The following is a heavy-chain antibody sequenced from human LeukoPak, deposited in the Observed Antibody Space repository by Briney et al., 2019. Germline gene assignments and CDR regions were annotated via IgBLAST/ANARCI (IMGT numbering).Heavy chain of an antibody. CDR3: ARVFGGYDFNYYYYYMDV. J-gene: IGHJ6*03. D-gene: IGHD5-12*01. CDR1: GGSISNTNYY. CDR2: IYHSGRT. V-gene: IGHV4-39*07. Sequence: SETLSLTCSVSGGSISNTNYYWGWIRQPPGKGLEWIASIYHSGRTDYNPSLKSRVTISVDTSKNQFSLKLSSVTAADTAVYYCARVFGGYDFNYYYYYMDVWGKGTTVTISS.